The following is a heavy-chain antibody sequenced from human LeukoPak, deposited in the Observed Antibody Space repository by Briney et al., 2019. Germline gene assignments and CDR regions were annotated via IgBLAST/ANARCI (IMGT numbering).Heavy chain of an antibody. V-gene: IGHV3-74*01. Sequence: GGSLRLSCATSGFTFSTYWMHWVRQAPGKGLVWVSRISNDGTTRNYADSVKGRFTISRDSAKNTLFLQIDSLRAEDTAVYYCVRGTSRKNGYSGDDPYWGQGTLVVVSS. J-gene: IGHJ4*02. D-gene: IGHD5-12*01. CDR1: GFTFSTYW. CDR2: ISNDGTTR. CDR3: VRGTSRKNGYSGDDPY.